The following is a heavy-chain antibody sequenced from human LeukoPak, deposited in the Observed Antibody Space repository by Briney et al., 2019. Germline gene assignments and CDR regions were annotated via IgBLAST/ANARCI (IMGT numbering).Heavy chain of an antibody. D-gene: IGHD2-2*02. Sequence: GASVKVSCKASGYTFTSYYMHWVRQAPGQGLEWMGWINPNSGGTNYAQKFQGRVTMTRDTSISTAYMELSRLRSDDTAVYYCARDIGGYCSSTSCYNPEYYFDYWGQGTLVTVSS. V-gene: IGHV1-2*02. CDR3: ARDIGGYCSSTSCYNPEYYFDY. J-gene: IGHJ4*02. CDR2: INPNSGGT. CDR1: GYTFTSYY.